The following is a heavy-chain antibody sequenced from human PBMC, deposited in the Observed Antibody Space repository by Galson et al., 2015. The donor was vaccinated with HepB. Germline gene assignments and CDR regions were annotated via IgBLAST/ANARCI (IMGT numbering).Heavy chain of an antibody. D-gene: IGHD1-26*01. Sequence: YWSWIRQPAGKGLEWIGRIYTSGSTNYNPSLESRVTMSVDASKNQFSLKVTSVTAADTAVYYCARDRGGSYFHYYYYMDVWGKGTTVTVSS. CDR3: ARDRGGSYFHYYYYMDV. J-gene: IGHJ6*03. V-gene: IGHV4-4*07. CDR1: Y. CDR2: IYTSGST.